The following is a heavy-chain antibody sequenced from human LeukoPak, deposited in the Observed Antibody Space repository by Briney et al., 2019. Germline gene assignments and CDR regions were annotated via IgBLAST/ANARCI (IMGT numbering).Heavy chain of an antibody. Sequence: SEALSLTCTVSGGSISTYYWSWIRQPPGKGLEWIGNVYYSGNTNYNPSLTSRVTISVDTSNNQFSLKLTSVAAADTAVYYCARDWTGGDYGLDYWGQGTLVTVSS. CDR1: GGSISTYY. CDR2: VYYSGNT. J-gene: IGHJ4*02. D-gene: IGHD4-17*01. CDR3: ARDWTGGDYGLDY. V-gene: IGHV4-59*01.